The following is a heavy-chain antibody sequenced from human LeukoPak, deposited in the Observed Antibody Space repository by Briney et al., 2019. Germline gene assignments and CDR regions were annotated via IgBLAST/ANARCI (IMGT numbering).Heavy chain of an antibody. CDR3: ARVRSSSWHFNWFDP. CDR2: MNPNSGNT. J-gene: IGHJ5*02. D-gene: IGHD6-13*01. CDR1: GYTFTSYD. Sequence: ASVKVSCKASGYTFTSYDINWVRQATGQGLEWMGWMNPNSGNTGYAQKFQGRVTMTRNTSISTAYMELSSLRSEDTAVYYCARVRSSSWHFNWFDPWGQGTLVTVSS. V-gene: IGHV1-8*01.